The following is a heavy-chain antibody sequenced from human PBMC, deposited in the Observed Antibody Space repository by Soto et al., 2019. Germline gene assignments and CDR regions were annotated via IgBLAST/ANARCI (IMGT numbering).Heavy chain of an antibody. J-gene: IGHJ6*02. CDR1: GGSIISSSYY. CDR2: IYYSGST. V-gene: IGHV4-39*01. CDR3: ARGRDYGMDV. Sequence: PSETLSLTCAVSGGSIISSSYYWVWIRQPPGKGLEWIGSIYYSGSTYYNLSLKSRVTISVDTSKNQFSLKLSSVTAADTAVYYCARGRDYGMDVWGQGTTVTVSS.